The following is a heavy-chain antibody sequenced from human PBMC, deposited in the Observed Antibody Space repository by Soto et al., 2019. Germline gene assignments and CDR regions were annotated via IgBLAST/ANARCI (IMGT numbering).Heavy chain of an antibody. J-gene: IGHJ5*02. V-gene: IGHV3-23*01. D-gene: IGHD6-13*01. Sequence: EVQLLESGGGLVQPGGSLRLSCAASGFTFSNYAATWVRQAPGKGLEWVSTISGSGGSTYYAASVKGRFTISRDNSRNTLYLQMNSMRAEDTAVYYCAKDQGSSWYKIDHWGQGTLVTVSS. CDR2: ISGSGGST. CDR1: GFTFSNYA. CDR3: AKDQGSSWYKIDH.